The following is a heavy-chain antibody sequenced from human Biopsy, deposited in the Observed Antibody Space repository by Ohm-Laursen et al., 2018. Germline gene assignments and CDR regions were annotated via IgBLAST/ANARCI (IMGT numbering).Heavy chain of an antibody. V-gene: IGHV1-69*10. D-gene: IGHD1-26*01. CDR2: IIPIPNVA. CDR3: ARGEGSSWFDP. CDR1: GDSFTRYA. J-gene: IGHJ5*02. Sequence: ASVKVSCKASGDSFTRYAIGWVRQAPGQGLEWMGGIIPIPNVATYAQKFQGRITITADESTSTAYMELNSLTSDDTAVYFCARGEGSSWFDPWGHGTLVTVSS.